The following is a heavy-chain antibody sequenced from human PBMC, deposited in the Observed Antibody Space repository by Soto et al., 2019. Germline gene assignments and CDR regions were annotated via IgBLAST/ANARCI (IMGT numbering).Heavy chain of an antibody. Sequence: GAAVKVSCKASGCTFSSYAISWVRQAPGQGLEWMGGIIPIFGTANYAQKFQGRVTITADESTSTAYMELSSLRSEDTAVYYCAKYYYDSSGYYSDYYYGMDVWGQGTTVTVSS. CDR2: IIPIFGTA. J-gene: IGHJ6*02. V-gene: IGHV1-69*13. CDR3: AKYYYDSSGYYSDYYYGMDV. D-gene: IGHD3-22*01. CDR1: GCTFSSYA.